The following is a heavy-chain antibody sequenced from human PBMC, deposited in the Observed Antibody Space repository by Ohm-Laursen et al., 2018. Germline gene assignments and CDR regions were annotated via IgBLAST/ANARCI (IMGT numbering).Heavy chain of an antibody. Sequence: PPETLSLTCTVSGGSISSYYWSWIRQPPGKGLEWIGYIYYSGSTNYNPSLKSRVTISADTSKNQFSLKLTSVTAADTAIYYCARAYSGTYFDFWGRGTLVTVSS. CDR2: IYYSGST. D-gene: IGHD1-26*01. V-gene: IGHV4-59*01. J-gene: IGHJ2*01. CDR1: GGSISSYY. CDR3: ARAYSGTYFDF.